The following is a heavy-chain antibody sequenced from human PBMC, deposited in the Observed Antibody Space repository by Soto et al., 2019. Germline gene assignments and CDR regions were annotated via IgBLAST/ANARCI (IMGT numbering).Heavy chain of an antibody. CDR1: GGSISSGGYY. Sequence: NPSETLSLTCTVSGGSISSGGYYWSWIRQHPGKGLEWIGYIYYSGSTYYNPSLKSRVTISVDTSKNQFSLKLSSVTAADTAVYYCARASSSGYFFHAFDIWGQGTMVTVSS. V-gene: IGHV4-31*03. D-gene: IGHD3-22*01. CDR2: IYYSGST. CDR3: ARASSSGYFFHAFDI. J-gene: IGHJ3*02.